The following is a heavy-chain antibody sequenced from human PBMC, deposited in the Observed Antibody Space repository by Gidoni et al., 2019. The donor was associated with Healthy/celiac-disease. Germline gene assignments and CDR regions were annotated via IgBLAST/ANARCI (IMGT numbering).Heavy chain of an antibody. CDR1: GFTFSSCA. V-gene: IGHV3-23*01. CDR2: SSGRGGST. D-gene: IGHD2-2*01. Sequence: EVQLLESGGGLVQPGGSLRLSCAASGFTFSSCAMSCVRQAPGKGREWVAASSGRGGSTYYADSGKGRFTISRDNSKNTLYMQMNSLRAEDTAVYYCAKDGGLGGSSTSCSYLYYYGMDVWGQGTTVTVSS. J-gene: IGHJ6*02. CDR3: AKDGGLGGSSTSCSYLYYYGMDV.